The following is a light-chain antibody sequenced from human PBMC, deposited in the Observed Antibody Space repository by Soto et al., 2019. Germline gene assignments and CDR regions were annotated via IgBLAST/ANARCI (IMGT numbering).Light chain of an antibody. J-gene: IGKJ4*01. CDR2: AAS. Sequence: DIQMTQSPSSLSASVGDRVTITCRASQSISSYLNWYQQKPGKAPKLLIYAASSLQSGVPSRFSGSGSRTDFTLTISRLQPEDFATYYCQQSYRTPPTFGGGTKVEIK. CDR3: QQSYRTPPT. V-gene: IGKV1-39*01. CDR1: QSISSY.